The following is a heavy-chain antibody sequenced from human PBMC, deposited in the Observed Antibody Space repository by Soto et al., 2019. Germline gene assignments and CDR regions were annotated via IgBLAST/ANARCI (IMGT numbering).Heavy chain of an antibody. CDR3: ARARYCSSTSCYLRWFDP. CDR1: GGTFSSYA. Sequence: GASVKVSCKASGGTFSSYAISCVRQAPGQGLEWMGGIIPIFGTANYAQKFQGRVTITADESTSTAYMELSSLRSEDTAVYYCARARYCSSTSCYLRWFDPWGQGTLVTVSS. J-gene: IGHJ5*02. D-gene: IGHD2-2*01. CDR2: IIPIFGTA. V-gene: IGHV1-69*13.